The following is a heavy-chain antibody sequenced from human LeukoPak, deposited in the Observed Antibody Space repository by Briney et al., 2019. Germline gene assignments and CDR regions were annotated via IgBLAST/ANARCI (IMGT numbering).Heavy chain of an antibody. CDR2: ISGSGGST. CDR3: AKAWYSGSYFFSPFDY. J-gene: IGHJ4*02. D-gene: IGHD1-26*01. CDR1: GFIFSSYA. Sequence: GGSLRLSCTASGFIFSSYALSWVRQAPGKGLEWVSAISGSGGSTYYADSVKSRFTISRDNSKNTLYLQMNSLRAEDTAVYYCAKAWYSGSYFFSPFDYWGQGTLVTVSS. V-gene: IGHV3-23*01.